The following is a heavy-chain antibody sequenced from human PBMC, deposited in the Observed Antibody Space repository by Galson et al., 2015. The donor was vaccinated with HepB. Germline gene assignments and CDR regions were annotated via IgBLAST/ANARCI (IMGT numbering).Heavy chain of an antibody. J-gene: IGHJ3*02. CDR2: IATGNTHM. CDR1: GFTLSNYN. Sequence: SLRLSCAASGFTLSNYNMNWVRQAPGKGLGWVSFIATGNTHMNYADSVKGRFTISRDDAKNSLYLQMSSLRAEDTAIYYCARELSTSRRAHDIWGQGTLVTGSS. V-gene: IGHV3-21*01. D-gene: IGHD6-13*01. CDR3: ARELSTSRRAHDI.